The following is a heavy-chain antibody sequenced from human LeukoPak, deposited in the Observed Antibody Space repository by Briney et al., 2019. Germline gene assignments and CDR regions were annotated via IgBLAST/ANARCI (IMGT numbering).Heavy chain of an antibody. J-gene: IGHJ4*02. Sequence: GGSLRLSCAASGFTFSSYAMSWVRQTPGKGLEWVSSISWNSGRLGYADSVKGRFTISRDNAKNSLYLEMNSLRAEDTALYFCAKDIDSSSWYYFDYWGQGTLVTVSS. CDR3: AKDIDSSSWYYFDY. CDR2: ISWNSGRL. D-gene: IGHD6-13*01. V-gene: IGHV3-9*01. CDR1: GFTFSSYA.